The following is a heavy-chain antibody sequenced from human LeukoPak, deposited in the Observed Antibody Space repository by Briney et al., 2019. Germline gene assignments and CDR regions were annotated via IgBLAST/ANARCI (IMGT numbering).Heavy chain of an antibody. V-gene: IGHV4-34*01. CDR3: ARDARVNWFDP. Sequence: PSETLSLTCAVYGGSFSGYYWSWIRQPPGKGLEWIGEINHSGSTNYNPSLKSRVTISVDTSKNQFSLKLSSVTAADTAVYYCARDARVNWFDPWGQGTLVTVSS. CDR2: INHSGST. D-gene: IGHD2-2*01. CDR1: GGSFSGYY. J-gene: IGHJ5*02.